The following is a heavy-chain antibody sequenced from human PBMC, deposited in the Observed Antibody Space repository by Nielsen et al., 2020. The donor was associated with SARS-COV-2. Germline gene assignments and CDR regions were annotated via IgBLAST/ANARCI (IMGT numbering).Heavy chain of an antibody. Sequence: SETLSLTCTVSGGSISSYYWSWIRQPPGKGLEWIGYIYYSGSTNYNPSLKSRVTISVDTSKNQFSLKLSSVTAADTAVYYCARRDIVMVRGAFDIWGQGTMVAVSS. D-gene: IGHD5-12*01. J-gene: IGHJ3*02. CDR1: GGSISSYY. CDR3: ARRDIVMVRGAFDI. CDR2: IYYSGST. V-gene: IGHV4-59*01.